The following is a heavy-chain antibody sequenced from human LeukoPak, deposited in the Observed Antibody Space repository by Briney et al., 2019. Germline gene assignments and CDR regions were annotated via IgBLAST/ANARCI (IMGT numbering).Heavy chain of an antibody. V-gene: IGHV3-21*01. CDR1: GFTFSSYS. CDR2: ISSSSSYI. CDR3: ARDASIVGELDY. Sequence: GGSLRLSCAASGFTFSSYSMNWVRQAPGKGLEWVSSISSSSSYIYYADSVKGRFTISRDNAKNSLYLQMNSLRAEDTAVYYCARDASIVGELDYWGQGTLVIVSS. J-gene: IGHJ4*02. D-gene: IGHD1-26*01.